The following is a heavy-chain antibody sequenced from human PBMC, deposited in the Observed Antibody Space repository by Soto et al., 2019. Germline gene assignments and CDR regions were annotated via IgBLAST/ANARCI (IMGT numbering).Heavy chain of an antibody. J-gene: IGHJ4*02. V-gene: IGHV3-23*01. CDR1: GFTFSSYA. Sequence: GGSLRLSCAASGFTFSSYAMSWVRQAPGKGLEWVSAISGSGGSTYYADSVKGRFTISRDNSKNTLYLQMNSLRAEDTAVYYCAKHFLDSSSSGADYWGQGTLVTVSS. CDR2: ISGSGGST. CDR3: AKHFLDSSSSGADY. D-gene: IGHD6-6*01.